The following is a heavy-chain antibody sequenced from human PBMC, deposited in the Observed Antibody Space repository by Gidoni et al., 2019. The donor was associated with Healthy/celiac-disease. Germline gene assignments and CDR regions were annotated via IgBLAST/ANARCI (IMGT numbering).Heavy chain of an antibody. V-gene: IGHV1-69*01. CDR2: IIPIFGTA. Sequence: QVQLVQSGAEVKKPGSSVKVSCKASGGTFSSYAISWVRQAPGQGLEWMGGIIPIFGTATYAQKFQGSVTITADESTSTAYMDLSSLRSEDTAVYYCARALGYCSGGSCYSPPYYYYGMDVWGQGTTVTVSS. J-gene: IGHJ6*02. CDR1: GGTFSSYA. D-gene: IGHD2-15*01. CDR3: ARALGYCSGGSCYSPPYYYYGMDV.